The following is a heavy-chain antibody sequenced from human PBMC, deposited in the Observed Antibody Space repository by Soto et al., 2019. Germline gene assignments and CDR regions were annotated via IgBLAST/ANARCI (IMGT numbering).Heavy chain of an antibody. CDR1: GYSFTSYW. D-gene: IGHD3-16*02. V-gene: IGHV5-51*01. Sequence: PGESLKISCKGSGYSFTSYWIGWVRQMPGKGLEWMGIIYPGDSDTRYSPSFQGQVTISADKSISTAYLQWSSLKASDTAMYYCARGETYDYVWGSYRSALGYWGQGTLVTAPQ. CDR3: ARGETYDYVWGSYRSALGY. J-gene: IGHJ4*02. CDR2: IYPGDSDT.